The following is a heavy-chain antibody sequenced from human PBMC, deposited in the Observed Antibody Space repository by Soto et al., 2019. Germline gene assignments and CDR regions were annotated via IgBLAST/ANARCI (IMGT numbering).Heavy chain of an antibody. CDR1: GYIFTTSA. J-gene: IGHJ5*02. Sequence: QIQLVQSGAEVKKPGASVRVSCMTSGYIFTTSAMHWVRLAPGQRLEWLGWINTGTGNTQYSQNFQGRVTITRDTSAKTAYMELSSLRSEDTAVYYCARDRATGFGSVVRRNWLDPWGQGTLGTVSS. V-gene: IGHV1-3*04. CDR2: INTGTGNT. CDR3: ARDRATGFGSVVRRNWLDP. D-gene: IGHD2-15*01.